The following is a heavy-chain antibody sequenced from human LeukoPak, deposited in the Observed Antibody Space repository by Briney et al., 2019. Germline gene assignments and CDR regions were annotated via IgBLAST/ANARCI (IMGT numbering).Heavy chain of an antibody. J-gene: IGHJ4*02. CDR1: GFTFNTYT. CDR2: ISGSGGST. D-gene: IGHD3-9*01. CDR3: AKDRGILTGYYDY. V-gene: IGHV3-23*01. Sequence: GGSLRLSCEASGFTFNTYTMNWARQGPGKGLEWVSAISGSGGSTYYADSVKGRFTISRDNSKNTLYLQMNSLRAEDTAVYYCAKDRGILTGYYDYWGQGTLVTVSS.